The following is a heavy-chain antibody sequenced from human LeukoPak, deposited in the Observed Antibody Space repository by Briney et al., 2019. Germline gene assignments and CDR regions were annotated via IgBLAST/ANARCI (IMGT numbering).Heavy chain of an antibody. CDR2: IKEDGTEK. V-gene: IGHV3-7*01. D-gene: IGHD3-3*01. CDR3: TTWGPWSHFDY. Sequence: GGSLSLSCAASEFAFSNYWMSWVRQAPGKGLEWVANIKEDGTEKNYVGSVKGRFTISRDNAKNSLYLQMNSLRAEDTAVYYCTTWGPWSHFDYWGQGTLVTVSS. J-gene: IGHJ4*02. CDR1: EFAFSNYW.